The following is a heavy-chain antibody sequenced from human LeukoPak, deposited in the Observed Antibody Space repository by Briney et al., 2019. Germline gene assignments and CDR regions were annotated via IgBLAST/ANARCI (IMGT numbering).Heavy chain of an antibody. CDR2: ISTSSSNI. CDR1: GFTFSSYS. CDR3: ARAWGSAYDLNY. Sequence: GGALRLSCAASGFTFSSYSMIWVRQAAGRGVEGVSYISTSSSNIYYADSVKGRFTISRDNAKNSLYLQMNSLGAENTAVYYCARAWGSAYDLNYWGQGTLVTVSP. D-gene: IGHD5-12*01. V-gene: IGHV3-48*04. J-gene: IGHJ4*02.